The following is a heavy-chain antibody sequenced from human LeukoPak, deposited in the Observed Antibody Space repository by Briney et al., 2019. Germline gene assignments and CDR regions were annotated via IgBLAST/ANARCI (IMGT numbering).Heavy chain of an antibody. CDR1: GYTFTSYG. CDR2: ISAYNGNT. Sequence: ASVKVSCKASGYTFTSYGISWVRQAPGQGLEWMGWISAYNGNTKYSQKFQGRVTIPRDTSASTAYMELSSLRSEDTAVYYCAREDLSGYLGGYWGQGTLVTVSS. CDR3: AREDLSGYLGGY. V-gene: IGHV1-18*01. D-gene: IGHD5-12*01. J-gene: IGHJ4*02.